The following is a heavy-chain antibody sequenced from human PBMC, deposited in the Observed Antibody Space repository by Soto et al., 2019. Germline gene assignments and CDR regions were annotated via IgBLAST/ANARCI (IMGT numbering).Heavy chain of an antibody. Sequence: SETLSLTCTVSGVSISSGGYYWSWIRQPPGKGLEWIGYIYYSGSTYYNPSLKSRVTISVDTSKNQFSLKLSSVTAADTAVYYCARDCAVAGGVDNWFDPWGQGTLVTVSS. CDR3: ARDCAVAGGVDNWFDP. CDR1: GVSISSGGYY. J-gene: IGHJ5*02. D-gene: IGHD2-15*01. CDR2: IYYSGST. V-gene: IGHV4-30-4*01.